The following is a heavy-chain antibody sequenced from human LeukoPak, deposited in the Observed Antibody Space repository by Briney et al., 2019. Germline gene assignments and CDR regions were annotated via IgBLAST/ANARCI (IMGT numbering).Heavy chain of an antibody. D-gene: IGHD5-18*01. CDR2: FYTSGST. Sequence: SETLSLTCTVSGGSISSYYWSWIRQPPGKGLEWIGRFYTSGSTNFNPSLKSRVTMSVDTSKTQFSLKLSSVTAADTAVYYCARSRGYDYGLDYWGQGTLVTVSS. CDR1: GGSISSYY. J-gene: IGHJ4*02. CDR3: ARSRGYDYGLDY. V-gene: IGHV4-4*07.